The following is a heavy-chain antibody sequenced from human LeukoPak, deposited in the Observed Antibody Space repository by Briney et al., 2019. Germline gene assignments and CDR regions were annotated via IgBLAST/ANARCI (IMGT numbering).Heavy chain of an antibody. CDR2: IYRGGST. Sequence: GGSRRLSCAASGFTVSSNYMSWVGQAPGKGLEWVSVIYRGGSTYYADSVKGRFTISRDNSKNTLYVQMNSLRAEDTAVYYCAKLGCSGGSCYKSRHFDYWGQGALFSASS. V-gene: IGHV3-66*01. J-gene: IGHJ4*02. CDR3: AKLGCSGGSCYKSRHFDY. CDR1: GFTVSSNY. D-gene: IGHD2-15*01.